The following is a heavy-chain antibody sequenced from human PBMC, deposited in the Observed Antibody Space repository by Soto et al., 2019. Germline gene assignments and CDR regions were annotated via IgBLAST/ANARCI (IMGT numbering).Heavy chain of an antibody. CDR1: GYTFTNFG. CDR3: ARRGTPIDY. Sequence: ASVKVSCKASGYTFTNFGISWVRQAPGQGLEWMGWISAYNGNTNYAQKFQGRVTMTTDTSTSTAYMEVRSLRFDDTAVYYCARRGTPIDYWGQGILVTVSS. V-gene: IGHV1-18*01. D-gene: IGHD3-16*01. J-gene: IGHJ4*02. CDR2: ISAYNGNT.